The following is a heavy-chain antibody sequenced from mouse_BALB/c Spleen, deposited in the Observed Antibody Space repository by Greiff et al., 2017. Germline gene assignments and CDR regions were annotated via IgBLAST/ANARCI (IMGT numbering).Heavy chain of an antibody. V-gene: IGHV1-14*01. CDR3: ARGGYPYAMDY. CDR2: INPYNDGT. CDR1: GYTFTSYV. Sequence: EVHLQQSGPELVKPGASVKMSCKASGYTFTSYVMHWVKQKPGQGLEWIGYINPYNDGTKYNEKFKGKATLTSDKSSSTAYMELSSLTSEDSAVYYCARGGYPYAMDYWGQGTSVTVSS. J-gene: IGHJ4*01. D-gene: IGHD3-2*02.